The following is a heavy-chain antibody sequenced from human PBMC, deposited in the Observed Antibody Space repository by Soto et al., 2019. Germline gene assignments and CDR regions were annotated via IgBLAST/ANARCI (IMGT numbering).Heavy chain of an antibody. Sequence: EVQLLESGGGLAQPGGSLRLSCAASGFTFSSYAMSWVRQAPGKGLEWVSAISGSGGSTYYADSVKGRFTISRDNSKNTLYRQMNSLRAEDTAVYYCAISDTAMAGYCDYWGQGTLVTVSS. J-gene: IGHJ4*02. CDR2: ISGSGGST. CDR3: AISDTAMAGYCDY. CDR1: GFTFSSYA. D-gene: IGHD5-18*01. V-gene: IGHV3-23*01.